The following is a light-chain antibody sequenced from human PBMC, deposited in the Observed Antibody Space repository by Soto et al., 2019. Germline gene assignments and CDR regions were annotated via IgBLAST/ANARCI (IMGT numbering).Light chain of an antibody. V-gene: IGKV1-5*03. Sequence: DIQMTQSPSTLSASVGDRVTITFRASQSMSNGLAWYGQKPGKAPKLLLYKASTFQSGVPSRFSGSGSGTEFTLTISSLQPDDFATYYCQQYNSYPYTFGQGTKLEI. CDR3: QQYNSYPYT. J-gene: IGKJ2*01. CDR1: QSMSNG. CDR2: KAS.